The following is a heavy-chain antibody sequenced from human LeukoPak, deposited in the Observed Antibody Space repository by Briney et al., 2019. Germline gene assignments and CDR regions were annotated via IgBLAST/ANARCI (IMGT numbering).Heavy chain of an antibody. J-gene: IGHJ5*02. CDR1: GGSINSDHW. CDR3: ARDRDRGIIAAGWFEP. CDR2: IYHSGRT. D-gene: IGHD6-13*01. V-gene: IGHV4-4*02. Sequence: SGTLSLICGVSGGSINSDHWWSWVRQSPGKGLEWIGEIYHSGRTNYSPSLKSRLTMSVDKSKNEVSLKLTSVTAADTAVYYCARDRDRGIIAAGWFEPWGQGTLVTVSS.